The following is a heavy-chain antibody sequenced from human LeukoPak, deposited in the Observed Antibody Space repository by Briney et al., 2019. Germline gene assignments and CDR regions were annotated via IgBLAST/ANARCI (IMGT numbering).Heavy chain of an antibody. Sequence: PGRSLRLSCAASGFTFSSYGMHWVRQAPGKGLEWVAVIWYDGSNKYYADSVKGRFTISRDNSENTLYLQMNTLRADDTAVYYCAKDSLGGYTYGWGIFDIWGQGTLVTVSS. D-gene: IGHD5-18*01. J-gene: IGHJ3*02. V-gene: IGHV3-33*06. CDR1: GFTFSSYG. CDR3: AKDSLGGYTYGWGIFDI. CDR2: IWYDGSNK.